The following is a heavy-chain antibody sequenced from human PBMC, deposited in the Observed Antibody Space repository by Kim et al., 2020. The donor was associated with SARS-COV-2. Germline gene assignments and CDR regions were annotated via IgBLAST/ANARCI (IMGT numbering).Heavy chain of an antibody. CDR3: ASSRGYYDSSGYYGDAFDI. D-gene: IGHD3-22*01. J-gene: IGHJ3*02. V-gene: IGHV3-21*01. CDR2: ISSSSSYI. Sequence: GGSLRLSCAASGFTFSSYSMNWVRQAPGKGLEWVSSISSSSSYIYYADSVKGRFTISRDNAKNSLYLQMNSLRAEDTAVYYCASSRGYYDSSGYYGDAFDIWGQGTMVTVSS. CDR1: GFTFSSYS.